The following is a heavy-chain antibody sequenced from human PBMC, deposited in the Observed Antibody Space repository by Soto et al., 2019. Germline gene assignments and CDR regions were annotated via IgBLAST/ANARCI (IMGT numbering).Heavy chain of an antibody. D-gene: IGHD6-19*01. CDR2: INHSGST. Sequence: SETLSLTCAVYGGSFSVSYWAGSRKPPGKGLEWIGEINHSGSTNYNPSLKSRVTISVDTSKNQFSLKLSSVTAADTAVYYCARGAGIAVAGPYYYYGMDVWGQGTTVTVSS. J-gene: IGHJ6*02. CDR3: ARGAGIAVAGPYYYYGMDV. CDR1: GGSFSVSY. V-gene: IGHV4-34*01.